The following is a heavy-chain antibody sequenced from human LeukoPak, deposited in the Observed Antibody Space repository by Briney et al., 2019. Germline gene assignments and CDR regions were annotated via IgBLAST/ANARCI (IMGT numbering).Heavy chain of an antibody. CDR2: INHSGST. D-gene: IGHD3-10*01. V-gene: IGHV4-34*01. CDR1: GGSFNGYY. CDR3: ARSRARIYYGSGSYYDY. J-gene: IGHJ4*02. Sequence: SETLSLTCAVYGGSFNGYYWSWIRQPPGKGLEWIGEINHSGSTNYNPSLKSRVTISVDTSKNQFSLKLSSVTAADTAVYYCARSRARIYYGSGSYYDYWGQGTLVTVSS.